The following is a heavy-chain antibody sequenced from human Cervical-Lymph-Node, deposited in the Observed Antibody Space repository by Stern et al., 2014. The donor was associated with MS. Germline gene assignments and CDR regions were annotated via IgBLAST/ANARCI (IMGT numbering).Heavy chain of an antibody. Sequence: LQLLDYGAEVKKAGSSVKVSCKDSGGTFSRYAGSWVLTAPGQGLERMGEIIPMFGAANYAQKFQGRVTITADESTNTAYMEVSSLRSDDTAIYYCARLPQLVDHRDYWWGQGSLVTVSS. CDR3: ARLPQLVDHRDYW. CDR2: IIPMFGAA. J-gene: IGHJ4*02. D-gene: IGHD4-17*01. CDR1: GGTFSRYA. V-gene: IGHV1-69*01.